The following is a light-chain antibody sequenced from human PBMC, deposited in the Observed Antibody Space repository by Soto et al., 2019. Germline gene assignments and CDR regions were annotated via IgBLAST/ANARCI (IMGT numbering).Light chain of an antibody. CDR3: QQYSQWPSYT. CDR2: DAS. J-gene: IGKJ2*01. CDR1: QSVGSN. V-gene: IGKV3-15*01. Sequence: EIVMTPSPLTLSASPVERVMFSCRASQSVGSNIAWYQQKPGQSPRLLVYDASTRATAIPARFSGSGSETEFTLTINTLQPEDLAVYYCQQYSQWPSYTFGQGTKVDIK.